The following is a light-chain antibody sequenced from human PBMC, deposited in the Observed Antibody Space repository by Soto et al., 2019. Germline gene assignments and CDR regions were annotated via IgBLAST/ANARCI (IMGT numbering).Light chain of an antibody. CDR1: SSDVGSYNL. Sequence: QSALTQPASVSGSPGQSSTISFTGTSSDVGSYNLVSWYQQHPGKAPKLMIYEGSKRPSGVSNRFSGSKSGNTASLTISGLQAEDEADYYCCSYAGSSTLWVFGGGTKVTVL. CDR3: CSYAGSSTLWV. V-gene: IGLV2-23*01. CDR2: EGS. J-gene: IGLJ3*02.